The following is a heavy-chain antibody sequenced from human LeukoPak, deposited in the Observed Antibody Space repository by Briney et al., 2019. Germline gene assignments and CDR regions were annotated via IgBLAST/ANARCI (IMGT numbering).Heavy chain of an antibody. V-gene: IGHV1-69*13. D-gene: IGHD4-17*01. Sequence: ASVKVSCKASGGTFSSYAISWVRQAPGQGLEWMGGIIPIFGTANYAQKFQGRVTITADESTSTAYMELSSLRSEDTAVYYCARDNETSDYYGDYYYYYGMDVWGQGTTVTVSS. CDR3: ARDNETSDYYGDYYYYYGMDV. CDR1: GGTFSSYA. CDR2: IIPIFGTA. J-gene: IGHJ6*02.